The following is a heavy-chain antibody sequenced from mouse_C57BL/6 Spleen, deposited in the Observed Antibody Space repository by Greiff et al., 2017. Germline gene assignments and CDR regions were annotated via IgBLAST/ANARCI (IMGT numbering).Heavy chain of an antibody. D-gene: IGHD2-4*01. V-gene: IGHV5-4*01. Sequence: EVQLVESGGGLVKPGGSLKLSCAASGFTFSSYAMSWVRQTPEKRLEWVATSSDGGSYTNYPDNVKGRFTISRDNAKNNLYLQMSHLKSEDTAMYYCARDKGLRLGTGYYIDYWGQGTTLTVSS. J-gene: IGHJ2*01. CDR3: ARDKGLRLGTGYYIDY. CDR2: SSDGGSYT. CDR1: GFTFSSYA.